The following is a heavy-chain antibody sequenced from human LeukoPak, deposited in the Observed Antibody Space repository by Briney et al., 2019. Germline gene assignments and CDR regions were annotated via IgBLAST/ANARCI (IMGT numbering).Heavy chain of an antibody. Sequence: GGSLRLSCAASGFTFRSYVMSWVRQAPGKGLEWVSDISGTGGSTYYADSVKGRFTSSRDNSKNTLYLQMNSLKVEDTAVHYCAKGVSSSWRGYFDYWGQGTLVTVSS. CDR2: ISGTGGST. CDR3: AKGVSSSWRGYFDY. D-gene: IGHD6-13*01. CDR1: GFTFRSYV. V-gene: IGHV3-23*01. J-gene: IGHJ4*02.